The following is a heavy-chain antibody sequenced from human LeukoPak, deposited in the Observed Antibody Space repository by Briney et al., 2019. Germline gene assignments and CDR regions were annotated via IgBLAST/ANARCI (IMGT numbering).Heavy chain of an antibody. D-gene: IGHD2-15*01. Sequence: PGGSLRLSCPASGFTFSSYSMNWVRQAPGKGLEWVSSISSSSIYIYYADSVKGRFTISRDNAKNSLYLQMNSLRAEDTALYYCARSLGYCSGGSCYFDYWGQGTLVTVSS. J-gene: IGHJ4*02. V-gene: IGHV3-21*04. CDR3: ARSLGYCSGGSCYFDY. CDR1: GFTFSSYS. CDR2: ISSSSIYI.